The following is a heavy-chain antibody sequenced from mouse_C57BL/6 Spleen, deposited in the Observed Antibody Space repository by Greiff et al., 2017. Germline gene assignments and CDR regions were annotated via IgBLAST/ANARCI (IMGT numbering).Heavy chain of an antibody. J-gene: IGHJ1*03. CDR1: GYAFSSSW. CDR2: IYPGDGDT. V-gene: IGHV1-82*01. Sequence: QVQLQQSGPELVKPGASVKISCKASGYAFSSSWMNWVKQRPGKGLEWIGRIYPGDGDTNYNGKFKGKATLTADKSSSTAYMQLSSLTSEDSAVYFCARKGVYGSSYDWYFDVWGTGTTVTVSS. D-gene: IGHD1-1*01. CDR3: ARKGVYGSSYDWYFDV.